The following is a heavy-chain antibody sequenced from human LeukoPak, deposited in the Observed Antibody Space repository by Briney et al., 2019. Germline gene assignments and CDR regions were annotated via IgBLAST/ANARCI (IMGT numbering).Heavy chain of an antibody. J-gene: IGHJ6*03. D-gene: IGHD1-26*01. CDR1: GGTFSSYA. Sequence: ASVKVSCKASGGTFSSYAISWVRQAPGQGLEWIGGIIPIFGTANYAQKFQGRVTITADESTSTAYMELSSLRSEDTAVYYCASRRVVGASDYYYYYYMDVWGKGTTVTISS. CDR3: ASRRVVGASDYYYYYYMDV. V-gene: IGHV1-69*13. CDR2: IIPIFGTA.